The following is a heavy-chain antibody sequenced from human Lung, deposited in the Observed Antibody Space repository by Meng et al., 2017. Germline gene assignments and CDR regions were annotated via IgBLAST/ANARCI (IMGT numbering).Heavy chain of an antibody. CDR2: INTDASIT. CDR3: ARDADWVIFDH. CDR1: GFTFSSYN. D-gene: IGHD3-9*01. Sequence: EVQPVESGGGLVQPGGSLRLSCAASGFTFSSYNMHWVRQTPGEGLVWVSRINTDASITTYADSVKGRFTISRDDAKNTVYLQMNSLRAEDTAVYYCARDADWVIFDHWGQGALVTVSS. V-gene: IGHV3-74*03. J-gene: IGHJ4*02.